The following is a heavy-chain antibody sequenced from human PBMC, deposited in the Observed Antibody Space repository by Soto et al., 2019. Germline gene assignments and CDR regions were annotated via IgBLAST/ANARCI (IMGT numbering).Heavy chain of an antibody. CDR1: RLTFSPYW. V-gene: IGHV3-7*03. D-gene: IGHD3-3*01. Sequence: GSLRLSCEGFRLTFSPYWMTWVRQAPGKGLEWVASIKEDGSVKNYADSVKGRFTVSRDNVKRAMFLQMTSVRVDDTAVYFCARDVSSEYASILDVWGRGARVTVSS. J-gene: IGHJ4*02. CDR3: ARDVSSEYASILDV. CDR2: IKEDGSVK.